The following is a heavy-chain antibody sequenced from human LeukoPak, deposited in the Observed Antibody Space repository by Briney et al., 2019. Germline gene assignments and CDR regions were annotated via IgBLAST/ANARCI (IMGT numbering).Heavy chain of an antibody. D-gene: IGHD3-3*01. CDR2: ILNDGSNQ. Sequence: GRSLRLSCAASGLTFRLYGMHWVRQAPGKGLEWVAVILNDGSNQYYADSVKGRFTVSRDNSKNTVFLQMNSLRAEDTAVYYCARGYYDFWSGYYSYFDYWGQGTLVTVSS. V-gene: IGHV3-33*01. CDR1: GLTFRLYG. CDR3: ARGYYDFWSGYYSYFDY. J-gene: IGHJ4*02.